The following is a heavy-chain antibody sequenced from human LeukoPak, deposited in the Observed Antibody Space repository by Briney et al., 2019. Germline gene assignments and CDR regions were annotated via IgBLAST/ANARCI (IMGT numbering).Heavy chain of an antibody. V-gene: IGHV4-39*01. J-gene: IGHJ4*02. CDR1: GGSISSSSYY. CDR2: IYYSGST. D-gene: IGHD3-22*01. CDR3: ARMFYYETTS. Sequence: PSETLSLTCTVSGGSISSSSYYWSWIRQPPGKGLEWIGSIYYSGSTYYNPSLKSRVTISVDTSKNQFSLKLSSVTAADTAVYYCARMFYYETTSWGQGTLVSVSS.